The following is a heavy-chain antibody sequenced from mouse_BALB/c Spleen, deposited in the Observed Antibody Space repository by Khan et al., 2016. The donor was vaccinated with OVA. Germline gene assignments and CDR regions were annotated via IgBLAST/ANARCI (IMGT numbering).Heavy chain of an antibody. CDR3: ARTARIKY. CDR1: GYSITSGYG. D-gene: IGHD1-2*01. V-gene: IGHV3-2*02. Sequence: VQLQESGPGLVKPSQSLTLTCTVTGYSITSGYGWNWIRQFPGNKLEWMGYISYSGSTNYNPSLKSRISITRDTSKNQFFLQLNSVTTEDTATYYCARTARIKYWGQGTTLTVSS. CDR2: ISYSGST. J-gene: IGHJ2*01.